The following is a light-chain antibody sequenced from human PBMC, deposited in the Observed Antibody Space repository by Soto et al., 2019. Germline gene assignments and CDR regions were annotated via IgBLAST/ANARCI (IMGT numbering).Light chain of an antibody. CDR3: QQYDVDSGT. CDR2: GAS. CDR1: QSVSSNY. Sequence: EIVLTQSPGTLSLSPGERATLSCRASQSVSSNYLAWYHHKPGQAPRLLIYGASSRATGIPDRFSGSGSGTEFTLTISSLQPDDFATYYCQQYDVDSGTFGQGTKVEIK. J-gene: IGKJ1*01. V-gene: IGKV3-20*01.